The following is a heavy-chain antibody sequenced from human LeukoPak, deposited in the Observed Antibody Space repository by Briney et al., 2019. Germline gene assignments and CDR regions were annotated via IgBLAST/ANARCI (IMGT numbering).Heavy chain of an antibody. J-gene: IGHJ4*02. D-gene: IGHD6-13*01. CDR1: GGSISSYY. CDR3: ARHRYSSSWSYFDY. V-gene: IGHV4-59*08. CDR2: IYYSGST. Sequence: SETLSLTCTVSGGSISSYYWSWIRQPPGKGLEWIGYIYYSGSTNYNPSLKSRVTISVDTSKNQFSLKLSSVTAADTAVYYCARHRYSSSWSYFDYWGQGTLVTVSS.